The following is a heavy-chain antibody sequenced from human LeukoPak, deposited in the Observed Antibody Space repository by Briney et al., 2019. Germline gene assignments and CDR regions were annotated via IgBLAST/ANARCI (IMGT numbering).Heavy chain of an antibody. Sequence: SQTLSLTCAISGDSVSSDIAAWNWIRQSPSRGLQWLGRTYYRSKWYNDHAVSVESRITINSDTSKNEFSLHLNSVTPEDTAVYYCTRGEVFDFWGQGTLVTVSS. CDR1: GDSVSSDIAA. CDR2: TYYRSKWYN. J-gene: IGHJ5*01. D-gene: IGHD1-26*01. CDR3: TRGEVFDF. V-gene: IGHV6-1*01.